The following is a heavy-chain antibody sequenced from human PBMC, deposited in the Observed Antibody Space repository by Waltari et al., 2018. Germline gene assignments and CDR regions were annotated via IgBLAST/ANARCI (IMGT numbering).Heavy chain of an antibody. J-gene: IGHJ4*02. CDR2: VNPDTGNA. Sequence: QVVLVQSGAEVKKPGASVKVSCKASGYIFINYYLHWVRQAPGQGPEWMELVNPDTGNANYAQKFRGRVTMTWDTSSNTAFMDLSDLKSDDTAVDYCVRDRTTVAARPGDYWGQGTLVTVSS. CDR3: VRDRTTVAARPGDY. V-gene: IGHV1-2*02. D-gene: IGHD6-6*01. CDR1: GYIFINYY.